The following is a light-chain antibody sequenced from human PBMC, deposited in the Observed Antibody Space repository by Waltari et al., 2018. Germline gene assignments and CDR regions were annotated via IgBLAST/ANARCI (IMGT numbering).Light chain of an antibody. V-gene: IGKV1-39*01. CDR1: QSVSSF. Sequence: DIQMTQSPSSLSASVGDRVTITCRASQSVSSFLNWYQQKPGKAPPLLIYAASTLESGVPSRFSGSGSGTDFTLAISSLQLEDFATYYCQQSYTVPITFGPGTKVDIK. CDR3: QQSYTVPIT. J-gene: IGKJ3*01. CDR2: AAS.